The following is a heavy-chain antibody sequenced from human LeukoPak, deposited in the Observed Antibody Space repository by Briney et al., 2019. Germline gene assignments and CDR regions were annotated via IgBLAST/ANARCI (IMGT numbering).Heavy chain of an antibody. CDR3: ARKVTTGAFDI. J-gene: IGHJ3*02. CDR1: GDSVSSTSAA. D-gene: IGHD4-11*01. CDR2: TYYRSKWYN. Sequence: SQTLSLTCAISGDSVSSTSAARNWIRQSPSRGLAWLGRTYYRSKWYNDYAVSMKSRITINPDTSKNQFSLQLNSVTPEDAAVYYCARKVTTGAFDIWGQGTMVTVSS. V-gene: IGHV6-1*01.